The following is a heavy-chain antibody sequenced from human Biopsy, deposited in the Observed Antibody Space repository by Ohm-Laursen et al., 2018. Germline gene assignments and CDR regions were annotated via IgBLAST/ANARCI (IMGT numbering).Heavy chain of an antibody. Sequence: SETLSLTCTVSGGSISSYYWSWIRQPPGKGLEWIGYIYYSGSTNYNPSLKSRVTMSVDTSKNQFSLKLRSVTAADTAVYYCARGTGKYYVYGAFDIWGQGTMVTVSS. CDR3: ARGTGKYYVYGAFDI. D-gene: IGHD3/OR15-3a*01. V-gene: IGHV4-59*12. CDR2: IYYSGST. J-gene: IGHJ3*02. CDR1: GGSISSYY.